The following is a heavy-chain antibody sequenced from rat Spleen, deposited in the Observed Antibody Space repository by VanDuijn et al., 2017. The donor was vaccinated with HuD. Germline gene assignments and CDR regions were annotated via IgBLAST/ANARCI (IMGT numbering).Heavy chain of an antibody. Sequence: EVQLVESGGGLVQPGRSMKLSCVASGFTFSDYYMAWVRQAPKKGLEWVASISYDGSATYYGDSVKGRFTISRDNAKSTLYLQINSLRSEDTATYYCARHSAAPVYVMDAWGQGASVTVSS. CDR2: ISYDGSAT. J-gene: IGHJ4*01. V-gene: IGHV5-22*01. CDR3: ARHSAAPVYVMDA. CDR1: GFTFSDYY. D-gene: IGHD3-1*01.